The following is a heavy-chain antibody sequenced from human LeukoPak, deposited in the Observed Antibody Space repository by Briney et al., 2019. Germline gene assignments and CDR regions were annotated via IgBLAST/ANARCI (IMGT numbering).Heavy chain of an antibody. CDR3: AESTTVTQRGYFDY. Sequence: GGSLRLSCAASGFTFSSYGMHWVRQAPAKGLEWVAIISYDGSNKYYADSVKGRFTISRDNSKNTLYLQMNSLRAEDTAVYYCAESTTVTQRGYFDYWGQGTLVTVSS. J-gene: IGHJ4*02. CDR1: GFTFSSYG. D-gene: IGHD4-17*01. CDR2: ISYDGSNK. V-gene: IGHV3-30*03.